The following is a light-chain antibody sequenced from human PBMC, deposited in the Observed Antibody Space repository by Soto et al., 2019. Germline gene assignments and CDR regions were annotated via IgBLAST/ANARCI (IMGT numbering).Light chain of an antibody. Sequence: ESVLTQSPGTLSLSPGERATLSCRASQTVSSNYLAWYQQKPGQAPRLLIYDASSRATGIPDRFSGSGSGTDFTLTISSLEPEDFAFYYCQQYGSSPLTFGGGTKVDIK. CDR2: DAS. CDR1: QTVSSNY. V-gene: IGKV3-20*01. CDR3: QQYGSSPLT. J-gene: IGKJ4*01.